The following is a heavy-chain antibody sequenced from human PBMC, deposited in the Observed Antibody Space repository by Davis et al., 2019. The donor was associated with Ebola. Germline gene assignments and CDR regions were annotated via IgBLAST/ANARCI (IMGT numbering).Heavy chain of an antibody. CDR2: ISSSSSYI. Sequence: GGSLRLSCAASGFTFSSSSMNWVRQAPGKGLGWVSSISSSSSYIYYADSVKGRFTISRDNAKNSLYLQMNSLRAEDTAVYYCARDPSSGGWYEWFDYWGQGTLVTVSS. J-gene: IGHJ4*02. CDR1: GFTFSSSS. V-gene: IGHV3-21*01. CDR3: ARDPSSGGWYEWFDY. D-gene: IGHD6-19*01.